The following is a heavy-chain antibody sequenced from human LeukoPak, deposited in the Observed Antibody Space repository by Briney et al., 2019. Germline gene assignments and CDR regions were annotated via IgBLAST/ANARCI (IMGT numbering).Heavy chain of an antibody. CDR3: ARSGYSSGSNCFDP. Sequence: SETLSLTCTVSGGSISSYYWSWVRQPPGKGLEWIGYIYYSGSTNYNPSLKSRVTISLDTSKNQFSLKLSSVTAADTAVYYCARSGYSSGSNCFDPWGQGTLVTVSS. V-gene: IGHV4-59*08. D-gene: IGHD6-19*01. CDR1: GGSISSYY. CDR2: IYYSGST. J-gene: IGHJ5*02.